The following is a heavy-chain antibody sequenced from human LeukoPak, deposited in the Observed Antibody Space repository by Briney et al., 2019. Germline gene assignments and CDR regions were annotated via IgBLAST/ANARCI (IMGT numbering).Heavy chain of an antibody. CDR1: GFTFSDYY. CDR3: AKSCKVIVEGYKSGYYFDY. J-gene: IGHJ4*02. D-gene: IGHD3-22*01. Sequence: GGSLRLSCAASGFTFSDYYMSWIRQAPGKGLEWVSYISSSGSTISYADSVKGRFTTSRDNAKKSLYLQMNSLRADDTAVYYCAKSCKVIVEGYKSGYYFDYWGQGTLVTVSS. V-gene: IGHV3-11*01. CDR2: ISSSGSTI.